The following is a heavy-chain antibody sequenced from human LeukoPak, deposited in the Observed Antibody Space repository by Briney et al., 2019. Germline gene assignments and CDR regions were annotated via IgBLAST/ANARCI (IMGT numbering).Heavy chain of an antibody. CDR1: GYTFTSYG. J-gene: IGHJ4*02. Sequence: ASVKVSCKASGYTFTSYGISWVRQAPGQGLEWMGWMNPNSGNTGYAQKFQGRVTITRNTSISTAYMELSSLRSEDTAVYYCARGPAYSSSWYFDYWGQGTLVTVSS. CDR2: MNPNSGNT. CDR3: ARGPAYSSSWYFDY. V-gene: IGHV1-8*03. D-gene: IGHD6-13*01.